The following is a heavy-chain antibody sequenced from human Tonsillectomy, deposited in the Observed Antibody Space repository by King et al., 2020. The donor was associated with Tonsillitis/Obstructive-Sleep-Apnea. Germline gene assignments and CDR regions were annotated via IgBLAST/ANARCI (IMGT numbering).Heavy chain of an antibody. V-gene: IGHV4-34*01. CDR1: GGSFSGFY. CDR3: ARAHCDFWRYDSNGMDV. J-gene: IGHJ6*02. CDR2: INHGGDT. D-gene: IGHD3-3*01. Sequence: VQLQQWGAGLLKPSETLSLTCAVYGGSFSGFYWSWIRQPPGKGLEWIAEINHGGDTNYNPSLKSRLTISVDTSKNHFSLKLSSVTAADTALYFCARAHCDFWRYDSNGMDVWGQGTTVTVSS.